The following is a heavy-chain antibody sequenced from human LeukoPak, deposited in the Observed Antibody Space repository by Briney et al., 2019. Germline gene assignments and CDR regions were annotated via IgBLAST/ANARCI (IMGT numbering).Heavy chain of an antibody. CDR3: ARGSGGYDVVDY. V-gene: IGHV1-8*03. CDR1: GHTFTSYD. D-gene: IGHD5-12*01. J-gene: IGHJ4*02. CDR2: MNPNSGNT. Sequence: ASVKVSCKASGHTFTSYDINWVRQATGQGLEWMGWMNPNSGNTGYAQKFQGRVTITRNTSISTAYMELSSLRSEDTAVYYCARGSGGYDVVDYWGQGTLVTVSS.